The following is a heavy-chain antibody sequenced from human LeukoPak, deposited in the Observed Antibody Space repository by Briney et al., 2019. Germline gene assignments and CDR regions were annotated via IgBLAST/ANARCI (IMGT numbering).Heavy chain of an antibody. CDR1: GFTFSSYS. D-gene: IGHD5-12*01. CDR2: ISSSSSYI. Sequence: GGSLRLSCAASGFTFSSYSMNWVRQAPGKGLEWVSSISSSSSYIYYADSVKGRFTISRDNAKNSLYLQMNSLRAEDTAVYYCARGAIVATWIDDEYYFDYWGQGTLVTVSS. V-gene: IGHV3-21*01. CDR3: ARGAIVATWIDDEYYFDY. J-gene: IGHJ4*02.